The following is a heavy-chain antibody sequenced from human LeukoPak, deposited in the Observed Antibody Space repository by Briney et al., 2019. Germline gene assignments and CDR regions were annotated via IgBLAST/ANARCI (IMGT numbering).Heavy chain of an antibody. Sequence: SETLSLTCTVSGGSISSYYWSWIRQPPGKGLEWIGYIYTSGSTNYNPSLKSRVTISVDTSKNQFSLKLSSVTAADTAVYYCARHIPEWLAGMDVWAKGPRSPSPQ. D-gene: IGHD3-3*01. CDR3: ARHIPEWLAGMDV. CDR1: GGSISSYY. V-gene: IGHV4-4*09. J-gene: IGHJ6*04. CDR2: IYTSGST.